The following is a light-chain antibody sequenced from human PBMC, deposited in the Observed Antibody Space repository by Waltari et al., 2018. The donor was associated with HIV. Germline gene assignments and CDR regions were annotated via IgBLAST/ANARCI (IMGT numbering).Light chain of an antibody. V-gene: IGLV2-14*03. J-gene: IGLJ3*02. CDR1: SSDVGGYNY. Sequence: QSALTQPDSVSGAPGQSITISCTGTSSDVGGYNYVSWYQRQPGKAPKLMIYDVKNRPSGVSTPFSCSTSGTPASLTSSALQAYDEADYSCSSYTSSYTRVFGAAPKVTVL. CDR3: SSYTSSYTRV. CDR2: DVK.